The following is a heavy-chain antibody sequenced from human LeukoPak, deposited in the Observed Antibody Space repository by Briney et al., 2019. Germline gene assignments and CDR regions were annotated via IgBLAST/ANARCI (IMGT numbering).Heavy chain of an antibody. CDR3: AELGITMIGGV. CDR2: ISSSGSTI. Sequence: PGGSRRLSCAASGFTFSSYEMNWVRQAPGKGLEWVSYISSSGSTIYYADSVKGRFTLSRDNAKNSLYLQMNSLRAEDTAVYYCAELGITMIGGVWGKGTTVTISS. D-gene: IGHD3-10*02. J-gene: IGHJ6*04. V-gene: IGHV3-48*03. CDR1: GFTFSSYE.